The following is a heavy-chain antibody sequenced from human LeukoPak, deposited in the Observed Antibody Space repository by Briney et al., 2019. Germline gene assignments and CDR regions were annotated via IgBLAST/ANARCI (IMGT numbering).Heavy chain of an antibody. J-gene: IGHJ4*02. Sequence: SQTLSLTCTVSGGSISSGDYHWSWIRQPPGKGLEWIGYIYYSGSTYYNPSLKSRVTISVDMSNNQFSLKLSSVTAADTAVYYCARDALYSGSSIDYWGQGTLVTVS. CDR3: ARDALYSGSSIDY. D-gene: IGHD1-26*01. CDR2: IYYSGST. CDR1: GGSISSGDYH. V-gene: IGHV4-30-4*01.